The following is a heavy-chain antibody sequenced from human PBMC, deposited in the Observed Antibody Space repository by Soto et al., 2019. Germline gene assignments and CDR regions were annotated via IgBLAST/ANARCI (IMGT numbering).Heavy chain of an antibody. D-gene: IGHD2-15*01. V-gene: IGHV3-23*01. CDR2: IGGGGGST. CDR1: GFTFSSYA. Sequence: GGSLRLSCAASGFTFSSYAMSWVRQAPGKGLEWVSAIGGGGGSTYYADSVKGRFTISRDNSKSTMYLQMNSLRADDTAVYYCAKDGGYSVAFDIWGQGTMVTVSS. J-gene: IGHJ3*02. CDR3: AKDGGYSVAFDI.